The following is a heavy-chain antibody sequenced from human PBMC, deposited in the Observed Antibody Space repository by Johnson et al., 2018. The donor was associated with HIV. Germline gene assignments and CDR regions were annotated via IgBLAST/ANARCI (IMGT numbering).Heavy chain of an antibody. D-gene: IGHD6-13*01. Sequence: QVQLVESGGGLVQPGRSLRLSCAASEFTFSSYAMHWVRQAPGKGLEWVAVISYDGSNKYYADSVKGRFTISRDNSKNTLYLQMNSLRAEDTAVYYCAKDPGIAAAEDAFDIWGQGTMVTVSS. CDR2: ISYDGSNK. CDR3: AKDPGIAAAEDAFDI. V-gene: IGHV3-30*04. J-gene: IGHJ3*02. CDR1: EFTFSSYA.